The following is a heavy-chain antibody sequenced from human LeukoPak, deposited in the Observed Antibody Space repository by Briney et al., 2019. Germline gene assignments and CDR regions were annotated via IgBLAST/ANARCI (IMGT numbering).Heavy chain of an antibody. J-gene: IGHJ4*02. CDR1: GFTFDDYA. D-gene: IGHD6-13*01. Sequence: GGSLRLSCAASGFTFDDYAMHWVRQAPGKGLEWVSGISWNSGGTGYADSVKGRFTISRDNAKNSLYLQMNSLRAEDTAVYYCARALYIAAAGVDYWGQGTLVTVSS. CDR3: ARALYIAAAGVDY. V-gene: IGHV3-9*01. CDR2: ISWNSGGT.